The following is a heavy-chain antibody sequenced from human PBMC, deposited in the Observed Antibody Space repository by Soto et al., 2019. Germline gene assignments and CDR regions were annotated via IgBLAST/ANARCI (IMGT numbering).Heavy chain of an antibody. D-gene: IGHD5-18*01. CDR2: VNSDGRIT. Sequence: EVQLVESGGGSVQPGGSLRLSCAASGFDFTNAWMHWVRQAPGKGLVWVSHVNSDGRITTYADSVKGRFTISRNNAKNTVYMQMDGLTVEDTAVYYCTRDPAYSSAVRGQGTLVTVSS. J-gene: IGHJ4*02. CDR3: TRDPAYSSAV. CDR1: GFDFTNAW. V-gene: IGHV3-74*01.